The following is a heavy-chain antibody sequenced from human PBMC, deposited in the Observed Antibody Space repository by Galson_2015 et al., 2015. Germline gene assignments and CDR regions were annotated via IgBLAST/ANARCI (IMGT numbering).Heavy chain of an antibody. CDR3: ARVYRSSWYYFDY. CDR1: GGTFSSYA. D-gene: IGHD6-13*01. CDR2: IIPIFGIA. V-gene: IGHV1-69*10. Sequence: SVKVSCKASGGTFSSYAISWVRQAPGQGLEWMGGIIPIFGIANYAQKFQGRVTLTADKSTSTAYMELSGQRSEDTAVYYCARVYRSSWYYFDYWVPGTLVTVSS. J-gene: IGHJ4*02.